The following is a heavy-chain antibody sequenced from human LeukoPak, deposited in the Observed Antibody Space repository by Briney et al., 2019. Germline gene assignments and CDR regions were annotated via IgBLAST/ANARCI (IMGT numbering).Heavy chain of an antibody. D-gene: IGHD3-3*01. CDR3: AKDAQYDDFFSGR. CDR2: IDANGINT. V-gene: IGHV3-23*05. CDR1: GSTFKDYG. Sequence: GGSLTLSCVTSGSTFKDYGMTWVRQPPGKGLEWVSTIDANGINTHYADSVKGRFTISRDNFRTAVYLQMNTLRAEDTALYFCAKDAQYDDFFSGRGGQGTLVTVSS. J-gene: IGHJ4*02.